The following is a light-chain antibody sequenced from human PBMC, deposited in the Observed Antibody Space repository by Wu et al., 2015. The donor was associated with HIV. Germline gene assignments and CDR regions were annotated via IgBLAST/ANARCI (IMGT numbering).Light chain of an antibody. CDR2: GAS. CDR1: QSVSSSY. CDR3: QQCGSSPNT. V-gene: IGKV3-20*01. Sequence: EIVLTQSPGTLSLSPGERATLSCRASQSVSSSYLVWYQQKPGQAPRLLIYGASSRATGIPDRFSGSGSGTDFTLTISRLEPEDFAVYYCQQCGSSPNTFGQGTKLEIK. J-gene: IGKJ2*01.